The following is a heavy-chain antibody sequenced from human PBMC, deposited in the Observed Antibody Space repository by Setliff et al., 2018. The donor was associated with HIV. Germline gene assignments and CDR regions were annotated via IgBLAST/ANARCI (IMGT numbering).Heavy chain of an antibody. CDR3: ARFKYYYDSSGYFYNWFDP. J-gene: IGHJ5*02. Sequence: SETLSLTCTVSGGSFSDYYRSWIRQPPGKGLEWIGYISNSGSTYYNPSLKGRLTISVDPSKNHFSLNLTSVTAADTAVYYCARFKYYYDSSGYFYNWFDPWGQGTLVTVSS. V-gene: IGHV4-59*06. CDR2: ISNSGST. D-gene: IGHD3-22*01. CDR1: GGSFSDYY.